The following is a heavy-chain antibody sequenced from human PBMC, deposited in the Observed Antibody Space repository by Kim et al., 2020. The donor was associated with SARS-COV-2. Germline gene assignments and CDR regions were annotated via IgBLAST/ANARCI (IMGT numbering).Heavy chain of an antibody. J-gene: IGHJ2*01. Sequence: SETLSLTCTASGGSISGYYWSWIRQPAGKGPEWIGHVYTSGSTQYNPSLRSRVTMSVDASKNQFSLKMSSVTAADTAVYYCARGGASSQYFDLWGRGTLVTVSS. V-gene: IGHV4-4*07. D-gene: IGHD2-2*01. CDR3: ARGGASSQYFDL. CDR1: GGSISGYY. CDR2: VYTSGST.